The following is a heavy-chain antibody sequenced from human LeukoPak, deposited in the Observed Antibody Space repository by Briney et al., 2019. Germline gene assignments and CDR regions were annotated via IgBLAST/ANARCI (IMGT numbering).Heavy chain of an antibody. V-gene: IGHV3-7*04. Sequence: GGSLRLSCAASGFTFNTYWMSWVRQAPGKGLEWVAKIKQDGSEKYYVDSVKGRFIISRDNAENSLYLQMNSLRAEDTAVYYCARGKGPDLWGQGTLVTVSS. CDR3: ARGKGPDL. CDR2: IKQDGSEK. J-gene: IGHJ5*02. CDR1: GFTFNTYW.